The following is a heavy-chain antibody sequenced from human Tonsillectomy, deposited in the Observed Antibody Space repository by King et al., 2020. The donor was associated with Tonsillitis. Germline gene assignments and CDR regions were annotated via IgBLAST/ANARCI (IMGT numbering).Heavy chain of an antibody. CDR2: IYYSGST. D-gene: IGHD2-2*01. V-gene: IGHV4-30-4*07. Sequence: QLQESGPGLVKPSQTLSLTCAVSGGSISSGGYSWSWIRQPPGKGLEWIGDIYYSGSTYYNPSLKSRVTISVDTSKNQFSLKLSSVTAADTAVYYCARLVPAADDAFDIWGQGTMVTVSS. CDR1: GGSISSGGYS. CDR3: ARLVPAADDAFDI. J-gene: IGHJ3*02.